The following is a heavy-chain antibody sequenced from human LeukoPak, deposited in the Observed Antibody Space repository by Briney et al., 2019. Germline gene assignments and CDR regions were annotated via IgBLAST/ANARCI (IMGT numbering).Heavy chain of an antibody. Sequence: PSETLSLTCTVSGGSISSYYWSWIRQPPGKGLEWIGYIYYSGSTNYNPSLKSRVTISVDTSKNQFSLKLSSVTAADTAVYYCARAGYDYIWGSYRWGYYYYYYMDAWGKGTTVTVSS. V-gene: IGHV4-59*01. J-gene: IGHJ6*03. CDR1: GGSISSYY. D-gene: IGHD3-16*02. CDR3: ARAGYDYIWGSYRWGYYYYYYMDA. CDR2: IYYSGST.